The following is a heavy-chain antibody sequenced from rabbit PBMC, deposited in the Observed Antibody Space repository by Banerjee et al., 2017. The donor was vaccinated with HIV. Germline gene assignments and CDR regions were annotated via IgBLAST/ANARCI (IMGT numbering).Heavy chain of an antibody. Sequence: QLVESGGGLVQPGGSLTLSCKVSGFTISSYNMGWVRQAPGKGLEWIGDIYPVFGITNYANSVKGRFTISSDNAQNTVDLQMNSLTAADTATYFCARNYNSAWDLWGPGTLVTVS. CDR2: IYPVFGIT. CDR3: ARNYNSAWDL. V-gene: IGHV1S7*01. CDR1: GFTISSYN. D-gene: IGHD4-1*01. J-gene: IGHJ4*01.